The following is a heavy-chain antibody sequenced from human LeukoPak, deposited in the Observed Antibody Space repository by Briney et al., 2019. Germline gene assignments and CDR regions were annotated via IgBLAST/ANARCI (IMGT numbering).Heavy chain of an antibody. V-gene: IGHV2-5*01. CDR2: IYWNDDK. D-gene: IGHD2-2*01. CDR1: GFSLSTSGVG. Sequence: SGPTLVNPTQTLTLTCTFSGFSLSTSGVGVGWIRQPPGKALEWLALIYWNDDKRYSPSLKSRLTVTKDTSKNQVVLTMTNMDPVDTATYYCAHSGILGYCSSTSCINWFDPWGQGTLVTVSS. CDR3: AHSGILGYCSSTSCINWFDP. J-gene: IGHJ5*02.